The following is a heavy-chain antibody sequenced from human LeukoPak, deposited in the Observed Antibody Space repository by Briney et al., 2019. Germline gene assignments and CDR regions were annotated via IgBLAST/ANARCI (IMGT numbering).Heavy chain of an antibody. J-gene: IGHJ4*02. CDR2: IYYSGST. CDR3: ARLSGGNRVDY. D-gene: IGHD4-23*01. CDR1: GGSISSGGYY. Sequence: SETLSLTCTVSGGSISSGGYYWSWIRQHPGKGLEWIGYIYYSGSTYYNPSLKSRVTISVDTSKNQFSLKLSSVTAADTAVYYCARLSGGNRVDYWGQGTLVTVSS. V-gene: IGHV4-31*03.